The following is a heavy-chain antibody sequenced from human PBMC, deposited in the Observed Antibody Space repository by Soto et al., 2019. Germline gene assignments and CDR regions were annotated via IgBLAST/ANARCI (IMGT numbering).Heavy chain of an antibody. CDR1: GGTFSSYA. CDR2: FIPIFGTA. Sequence: GASVKVSCKASGGTFSSYAISWVRQAPGQGLEWMGGFIPIFGTANYAQKFQGRVTITADESTSTAYMELSSLRSEDTAVYYCAREISAGWAAAGYYYYYGMDVWGQGTTVTVSS. V-gene: IGHV1-69*13. CDR3: AREISAGWAAAGYYYYYGMDV. J-gene: IGHJ6*02. D-gene: IGHD6-13*01.